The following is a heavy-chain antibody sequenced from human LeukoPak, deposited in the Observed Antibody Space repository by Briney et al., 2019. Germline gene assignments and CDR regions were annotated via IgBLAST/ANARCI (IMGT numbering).Heavy chain of an antibody. V-gene: IGHV3-9*03. CDR1: GFTFDDYA. Sequence: GRSLRLSCAASGFTFDDYAMHWVRQAPGKGLEWVSGISWNSGKIGYADSVKGRFTISRDNAKNSLYLQMNSLRAEDMALYYCAKGYSYGYSHYFDYWGQGTLVTVSS. J-gene: IGHJ4*02. CDR3: AKGYSYGYSHYFDY. D-gene: IGHD5-18*01. CDR2: ISWNSGKI.